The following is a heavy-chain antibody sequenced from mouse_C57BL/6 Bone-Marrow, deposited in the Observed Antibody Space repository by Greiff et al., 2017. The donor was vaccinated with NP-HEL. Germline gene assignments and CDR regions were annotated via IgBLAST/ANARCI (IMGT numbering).Heavy chain of an antibody. CDR2: ITYAGSH. J-gene: IGHJ2*01. Sequence: EVQLQQSGPGLVKPSQSLSLTCSVTGYSITSGYYWHWIRQFPGNKLEWMGSITYAGSHNYNPSLKNRISISRDTSKNQVFLKLNSVTTEHTATYYCARSYYDFDLECWGQGTALTVSS. V-gene: IGHV3-6*01. D-gene: IGHD2-4*01. CDR3: ARSYYDFDLEC. CDR1: GYSITSGYY.